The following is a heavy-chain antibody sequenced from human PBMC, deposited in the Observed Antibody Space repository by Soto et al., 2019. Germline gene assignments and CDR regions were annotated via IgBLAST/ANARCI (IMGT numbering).Heavy chain of an antibody. CDR3: ARGIVVVPAATPPFDY. CDR2: INHSGST. V-gene: IGHV4-34*01. Sequence: QVQLQQWGAGLLKPSETLSLTCAVYGGSFSGYYWSWLRQPPGKGLEWIGEINHSGSTNYNPSLKSRVTITVDTSKNQFSLKLSSVTAADTAVYYCARGIVVVPAATPPFDYWGQGTLVTVSS. D-gene: IGHD2-2*01. J-gene: IGHJ4*02. CDR1: GGSFSGYY.